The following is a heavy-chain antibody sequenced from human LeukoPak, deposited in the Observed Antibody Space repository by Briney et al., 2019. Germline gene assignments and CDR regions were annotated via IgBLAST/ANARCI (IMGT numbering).Heavy chain of an antibody. J-gene: IGHJ6*03. CDR1: GGSISSSRYY. V-gene: IGHV4-39*01. CDR3: ARYTYRAYSSGWHYYMDV. D-gene: IGHD6-19*01. CDR2: IYNSGTI. Sequence: SQTLSPTWTVAGGSISSSRYYWDWLRQPPWKGPDGIGRIYNSGTIYYNSSVTWRVTSSVHLSQHQCCSALCSVTAPHTAVYYCARYTYRAYSSGWHYYMDVWGKGTTVTISS.